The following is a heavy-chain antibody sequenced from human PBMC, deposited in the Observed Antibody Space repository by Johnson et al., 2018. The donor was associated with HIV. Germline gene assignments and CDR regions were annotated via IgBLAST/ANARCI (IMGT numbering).Heavy chain of an antibody. V-gene: IGHV3-13*01. CDR3: ARGFVTIFGVDGFDI. Sequence: MLLVESGGGLVQPGGSLRLSCAASGFTFSSYDMHWVRQATGKGLEWVSAIGTAGDTYYPGSVKGRFTISRENAKNSLYLQMNSLRAGDTAVYYCARGFVTIFGVDGFDIWGQGTMVTVSS. CDR2: IGTAGDT. CDR1: GFTFSSYD. J-gene: IGHJ3*02. D-gene: IGHD3-3*01.